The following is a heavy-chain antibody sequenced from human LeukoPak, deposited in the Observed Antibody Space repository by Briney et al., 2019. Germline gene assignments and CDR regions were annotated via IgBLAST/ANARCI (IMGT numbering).Heavy chain of an antibody. CDR1: GFTFSSYA. J-gene: IGHJ4*02. Sequence: GGSLRLSCAASGFTFSSYAMSWVRKAPGKGLGWVSAISGSGGSTYYADSVKGRFTISRDNSKNTLYLQMNSLRAEDTAVYYCAKDYYDSSGYWDYWGQGTLVTVSS. CDR3: AKDYYDSSGYWDY. D-gene: IGHD3-22*01. CDR2: ISGSGGST. V-gene: IGHV3-23*01.